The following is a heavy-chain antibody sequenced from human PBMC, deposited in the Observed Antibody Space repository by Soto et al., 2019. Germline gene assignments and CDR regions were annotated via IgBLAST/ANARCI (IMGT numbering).Heavy chain of an antibody. CDR2: INSDGSST. CDR1: GFTFSSYW. V-gene: IGHV3-74*01. J-gene: IGHJ4*02. Sequence: PGGSLRLSCAASGFTFSSYWMHWVRQAPGKGLVWVSRINSDGSSTSYADSVKGRFTISRDNAKNTLYLQMNSLRAEDTAVYYCARAVRYCSSTSCYAPFLAYWGQGTLVTVSS. CDR3: ARAVRYCSSTSCYAPFLAY. D-gene: IGHD2-2*01.